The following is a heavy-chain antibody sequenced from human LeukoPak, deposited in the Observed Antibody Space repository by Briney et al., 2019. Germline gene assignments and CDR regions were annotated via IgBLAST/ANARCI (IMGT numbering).Heavy chain of an antibody. D-gene: IGHD5-12*01. CDR1: GFTFSSYA. J-gene: IGHJ6*02. V-gene: IGHV3-23*01. CDR2: ISGSGGST. CDR3: AKCVWLRFRVFYGMDV. Sequence: PGGSLRLSCAASGFTFSSYAMSWVRQAPGRGLEWVSAISGSGGSTYYADSVKGRFTISGDNSKNTLYLQMNSLRAEDTAVYYCAKCVWLRFRVFYGMDVWGQGTTVTVSS.